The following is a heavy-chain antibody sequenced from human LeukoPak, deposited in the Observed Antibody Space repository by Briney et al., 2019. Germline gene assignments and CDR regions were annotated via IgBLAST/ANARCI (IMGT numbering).Heavy chain of an antibody. D-gene: IGHD4-17*01. J-gene: IGHJ4*02. V-gene: IGHV3-74*01. Sequence: GGSLRLSCAASGFTFSNYWMHWVRQAPGKGLVWVSRINSDGSSTTSADSVTGRFTISRDNAKNTLYLQMNSLRAEDTAVYYCAKGGATVIDYWGQGTLVTVSS. CDR2: INSDGSST. CDR3: AKGGATVIDY. CDR1: GFTFSNYW.